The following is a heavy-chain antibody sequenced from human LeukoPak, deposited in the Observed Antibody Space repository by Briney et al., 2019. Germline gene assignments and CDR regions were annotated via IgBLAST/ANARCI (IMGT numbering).Heavy chain of an antibody. D-gene: IGHD6-19*01. J-gene: IGHJ4*01. CDR2: INHRGST. Sequence: SETLPLTCAVYGGSFSGYYWSWIRQPPGKGLEWIGEINHRGSTSYNPSLKSRLTISKDKFKNQFSLKLTSVTVADTAVYFCARVKAVAGTLPHLLDYWGQGTLVTVSS. CDR3: ARVKAVAGTLPHLLDY. V-gene: IGHV4-34*01. CDR1: GGSFSGYY.